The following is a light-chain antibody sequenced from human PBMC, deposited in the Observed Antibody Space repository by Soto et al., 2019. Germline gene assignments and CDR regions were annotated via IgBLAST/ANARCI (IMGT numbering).Light chain of an antibody. V-gene: IGKV3-20*01. CDR2: AAS. J-gene: IGKJ4*01. CDR3: QQYGGVPLT. Sequence: VLTQSPATLSLSPGERATLSCMASQTVTSAYLAWYRQTPGQPPRLLIYAASTRATGIPDRFWGCGSGTDFPLNIERLEPEDFAVYYCQQYGGVPLTFGGGTNIEI. CDR1: QTVTSAY.